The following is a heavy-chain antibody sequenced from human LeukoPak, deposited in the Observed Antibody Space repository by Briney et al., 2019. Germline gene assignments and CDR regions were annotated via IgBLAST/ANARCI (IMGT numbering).Heavy chain of an antibody. CDR3: ARYSSGSSDY. CDR1: GFTFSGYW. CDR2: INTDGSII. Sequence: GGSLRLSCAASGFTFSGYWMNWVRQAPGKGLVWVSRINTDGSIIGYADSVKGRFTISRDNAKNTLYLQMNSLRAEDTAVYYCARYSSGSSDYWGQGTLVTVSS. J-gene: IGHJ4*02. V-gene: IGHV3-74*01. D-gene: IGHD5-18*01.